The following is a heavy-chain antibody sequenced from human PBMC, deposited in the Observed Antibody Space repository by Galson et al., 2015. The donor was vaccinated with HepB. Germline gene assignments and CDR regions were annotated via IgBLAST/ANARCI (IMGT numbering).Heavy chain of an antibody. D-gene: IGHD6-6*01. Sequence: SLRLSCAASGFTFSSYSMNWVRQAPGKGLEWVSSISSSSSYIYYADSVKGRFTISRDNAKNSLYLQMNSLRAEDTAEYYCARGAVSSSGMDVWGQGTTVTVSS. CDR2: ISSSSSYI. CDR1: GFTFSSYS. CDR3: ARGAVSSSGMDV. V-gene: IGHV3-21*01. J-gene: IGHJ6*02.